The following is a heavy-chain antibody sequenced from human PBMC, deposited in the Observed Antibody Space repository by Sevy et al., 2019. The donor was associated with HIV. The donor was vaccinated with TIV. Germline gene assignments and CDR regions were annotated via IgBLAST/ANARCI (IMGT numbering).Heavy chain of an antibody. D-gene: IGHD5-12*01. J-gene: IGHJ6*03. CDR2: IIPIFGTA. CDR1: GGTFSSYA. V-gene: IGHV1-69*13. CDR3: ANGRGYSGYDRYYYYYYMDV. Sequence: ASVKVSCKASGGTFSSYAISWVRQAPGQGLEWMGRIIPIFGTANYAQKFQGRVTITADESTSTAYMELSSLRSEDTAVYYCANGRGYSGYDRYYYYYYMDVWGKGTTVTVSS.